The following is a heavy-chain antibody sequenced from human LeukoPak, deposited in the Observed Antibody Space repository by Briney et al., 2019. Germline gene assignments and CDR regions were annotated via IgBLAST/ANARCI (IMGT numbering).Heavy chain of an antibody. D-gene: IGHD6-13*01. V-gene: IGHV3-15*01. CDR1: GFTFSNAW. CDR2: IKSKTDGGTT. CDR3: AKDLVEAAAGIDAFDI. J-gene: IGHJ3*02. Sequence: GGSLRLSCAASGFTFSNAWMSWVRQAPGKGLEWVGRIKSKTDGGTTDYAAPVKGRFTISRDDSKNTLYLQMNSLKTEDTAVYYCAKDLVEAAAGIDAFDIWGQGTMVTASS.